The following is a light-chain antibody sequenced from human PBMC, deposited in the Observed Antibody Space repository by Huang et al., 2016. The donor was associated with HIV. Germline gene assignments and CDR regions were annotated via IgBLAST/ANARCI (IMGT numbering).Light chain of an antibody. CDR2: GAS. J-gene: IGKJ2*01. Sequence: DIQMTQSPSFMSASVGDRVTITCRASQAISYYLAWYQQKPGKTPKLLISGASTLESGVPSRFIGGGSGTDFRLTLSSLQPEDVATYYCQQYSIPPYAFGQGTKL. CDR1: QAISYY. V-gene: IGKV1-27*01. CDR3: QQYSIPPYA.